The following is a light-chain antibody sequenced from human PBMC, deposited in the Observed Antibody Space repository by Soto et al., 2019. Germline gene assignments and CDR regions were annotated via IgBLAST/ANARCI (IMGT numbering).Light chain of an antibody. Sequence: DIQMTQSPSSVSASVGDRVTITGRTSQGISSWLDWYQQKPGKAPRLLIYAASSLQSGVPSRFSGSGSGTDFTLTISSLQPEDFATYYCQPANSFPLTFGEGTKVEIK. J-gene: IGKJ4*01. CDR3: QPANSFPLT. CDR2: AAS. V-gene: IGKV1-12*01. CDR1: QGISSW.